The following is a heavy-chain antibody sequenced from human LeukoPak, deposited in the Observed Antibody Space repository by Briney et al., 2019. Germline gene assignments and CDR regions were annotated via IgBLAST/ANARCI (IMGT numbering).Heavy chain of an antibody. J-gene: IGHJ3*02. CDR3: ARAVYCSSTSCYAGYAFDI. Sequence: GRSLRLSCAASGFTFSDYYMSWIRQAPGKGLEWVSYISSSGRTIYYADSVKGRFTISRDNAKNSPYLQMNSLRAEDTAVYYCARAVYCSSTSCYAGYAFDIWGQGTMVTVSS. CDR2: ISSSGRTI. D-gene: IGHD2-2*01. CDR1: GFTFSDYY. V-gene: IGHV3-11*04.